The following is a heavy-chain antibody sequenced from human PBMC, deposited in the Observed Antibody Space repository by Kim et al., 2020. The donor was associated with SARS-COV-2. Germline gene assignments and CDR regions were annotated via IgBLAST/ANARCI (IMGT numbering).Heavy chain of an antibody. CDR1: GDSVSSNSAA. CDR3: ARDGIVGATTSNYYYGMDV. D-gene: IGHD1-26*01. CDR2: TYYRSKWYN. V-gene: IGHV6-1*01. Sequence: SQTLSLTCAISGDSVSSNSAAWNWIRQSPSRGLEWLGRTYYRSKWYNDYAVSVKSRITINPDTSKHQFSLQLNSVTPEDTAVYYCARDGIVGATTSNYYYGMDVWGQGTTVTVSS. J-gene: IGHJ6*02.